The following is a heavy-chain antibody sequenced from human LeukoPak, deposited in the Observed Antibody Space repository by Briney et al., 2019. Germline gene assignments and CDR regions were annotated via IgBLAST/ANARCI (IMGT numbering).Heavy chain of an antibody. J-gene: IGHJ4*02. CDR2: INPNRGGT. CDR1: GYTFTGYY. CDR3: ARVYDYVWGSYRPFSY. Sequence: GASVKVSCKASGYTFTGYYMHWVRQAPGQGLEWMGWINPNRGGTNYAQKFQGRVTMTRDTSISTAYMELSRLRSDDTAVYYCARVYDYVWGSYRPFSYWGQGTLVTVSS. V-gene: IGHV1-2*02. D-gene: IGHD3-16*02.